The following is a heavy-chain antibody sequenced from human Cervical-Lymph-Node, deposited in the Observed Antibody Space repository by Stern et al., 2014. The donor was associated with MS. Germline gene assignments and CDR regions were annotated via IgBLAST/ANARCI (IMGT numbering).Heavy chain of an antibody. J-gene: IGHJ4*01. CDR2: TLYKFGIA. D-gene: IGHD3-16*02. V-gene: IGHV1-69*01. CDR1: GGTFSSYT. CDR3: ARATIDYIWGSYRYLDY. Sequence: EQLVQSGAEVKKPGSSVRVSCKASGGTFSSYTIGWVRQAPGQGLEWVGGTLYKFGIANYAERFQGRVAITADESTSTAYMDLSTLRSEDTSVYYCARATIDYIWGSYRYLDYWGQGTQVTVSS.